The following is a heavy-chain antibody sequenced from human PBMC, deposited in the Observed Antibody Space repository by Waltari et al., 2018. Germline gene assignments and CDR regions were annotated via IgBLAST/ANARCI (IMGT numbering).Heavy chain of an antibody. CDR3: AREDCSSTSCYPDYYYYYGMDV. CDR1: GFTFSSYS. J-gene: IGHJ6*02. CDR2: ISSSSSTI. Sequence: EVQLVESGGGLVQPGGSLRLSCAASGFTFSSYSMNWVRQAPGKGLEWVSYISSSSSTIYYADAVKGRLTSSRYNAKNSLYLQMNSLRAEDTAVYYCAREDCSSTSCYPDYYYYYGMDVWGQGTTVTVSS. D-gene: IGHD2-2*01. V-gene: IGHV3-48*04.